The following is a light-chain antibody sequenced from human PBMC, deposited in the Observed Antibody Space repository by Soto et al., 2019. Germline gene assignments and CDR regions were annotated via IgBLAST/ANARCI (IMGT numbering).Light chain of an antibody. CDR1: SSNIGGNA. J-gene: IGLJ1*01. CDR3: ASWDDTLNGYV. Sequence: QSVLTQPPSASETPGQRVTISCSGSSSNIGGNAVNWYQQLPGTAPKLLIWRDRQRPSGVPDRFSGSKSGTSASLAISGLQSEDEADYYCASWDDTLNGYVFGTGTKVTVL. CDR2: RDR. V-gene: IGLV1-44*01.